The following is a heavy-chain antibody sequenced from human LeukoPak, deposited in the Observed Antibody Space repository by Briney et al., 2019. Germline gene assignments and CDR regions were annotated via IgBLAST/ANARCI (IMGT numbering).Heavy chain of an antibody. CDR3: ARWDRRYSSSWSFYYMDV. V-gene: IGHV5-51*01. J-gene: IGHJ6*03. CDR2: VYPGDSHT. CDR1: GYFFSDYW. Sequence: GESLKISCKGSGYFFSDYWIGWVRQMPGKGLEWMGIVYPGDSHTRYSPSSQGQVTISVDKSINTAYLQWSSLKASDSAMYYCARWDRRYSSSWSFYYMDVWGKGTTVTVSS. D-gene: IGHD6-13*01.